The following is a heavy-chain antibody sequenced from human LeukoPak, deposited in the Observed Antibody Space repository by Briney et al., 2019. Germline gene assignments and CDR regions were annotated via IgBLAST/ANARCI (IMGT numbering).Heavy chain of an antibody. CDR2: IYYSGRT. Sequence: KPSETLSLTCTVSGVSISSSDYYWGWIRQPPGKGLEWIGSIYYSGRTYYNPPLKSRVTISEDTPKNQFSLKLSSVTAADTAVYYCARHRTAINRYGPYDAFDIWGPGTMVTVSS. D-gene: IGHD5-18*01. V-gene: IGHV4-39*01. CDR1: GVSISSSDYY. J-gene: IGHJ3*02. CDR3: ARHRTAINRYGPYDAFDI.